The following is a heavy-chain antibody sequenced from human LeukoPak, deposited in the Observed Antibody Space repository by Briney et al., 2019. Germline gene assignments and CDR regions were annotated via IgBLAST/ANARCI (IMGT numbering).Heavy chain of an antibody. V-gene: IGHV1-8*03. CDR3: ARDPLKLWFFDI. CDR1: GYTFTSYD. Sequence: ASVKVSCKASGYTFTSYDINWVRQATGQGLEWMGWMNPNSGNTGYAQKFQGRVTITRNTSISTAYMELSSLRSEDTAVYYCARDPLKLWFFDIWGQGTMVTVSS. D-gene: IGHD5-18*01. CDR2: MNPNSGNT. J-gene: IGHJ3*02.